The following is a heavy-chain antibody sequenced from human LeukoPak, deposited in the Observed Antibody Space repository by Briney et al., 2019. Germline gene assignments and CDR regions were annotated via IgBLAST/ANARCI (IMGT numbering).Heavy chain of an antibody. Sequence: PGGSLRLSCAASGFPFSGYAMNLVRQAPGKGLEWVSYISSSGSTIYYADSVKGRFPISRDNAKNSLYLQMNSLRAEDTAVYYCARECSGGSCYLNYWGQGTLVTVSS. J-gene: IGHJ4*02. CDR3: ARECSGGSCYLNY. V-gene: IGHV3-48*03. CDR2: ISSSGSTI. CDR1: GFPFSGYA. D-gene: IGHD2-15*01.